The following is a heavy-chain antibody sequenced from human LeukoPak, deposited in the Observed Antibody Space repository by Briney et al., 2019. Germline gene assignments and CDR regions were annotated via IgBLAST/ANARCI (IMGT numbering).Heavy chain of an antibody. CDR2: INHSGST. CDR3: ARPLNSSGSTIYDYYYYYMDV. V-gene: IGHV4-34*01. Sequence: SSETLSLTCAVYGGSFSGYYWSWIRQPPGKGLEWIGEINHSGSTNYNPSLKSRVTISVDTSKNQFSLKLSSVTAADTAVYYCARPLNSSGSTIYDYYYYYMDVWGKGTTVTISS. CDR1: GGSFSGYY. J-gene: IGHJ6*03. D-gene: IGHD6-19*01.